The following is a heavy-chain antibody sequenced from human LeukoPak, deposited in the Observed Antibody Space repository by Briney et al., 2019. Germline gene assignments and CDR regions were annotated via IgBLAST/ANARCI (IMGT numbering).Heavy chain of an antibody. J-gene: IGHJ6*04. D-gene: IGHD2-15*01. V-gene: IGHV3-48*03. CDR2: ISSTGNTI. Sequence: HPGGSLRLSCAASGFTFSSYEMNWVRQAPGQGLEWVAYISSTGNTIHYAGSVKGRFTISRDNAKNSLYLQMNRLRAEDTAVHYCTKETPQVDVWGKGTTVIVSS. CDR3: TKETPQVDV. CDR1: GFTFSSYE.